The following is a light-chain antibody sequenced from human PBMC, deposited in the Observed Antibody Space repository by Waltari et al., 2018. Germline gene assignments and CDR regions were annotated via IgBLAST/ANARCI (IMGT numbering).Light chain of an antibody. J-gene: IGKJ2*01. CDR3: MQGTHWPVYT. V-gene: IGKV2-30*01. CDR2: KVS. CDR1: ESLLFSDGNTY. Sequence: VVMTQSPLPLPVPLGQPASILCRPRESLLFSDGNTYLNWFLQRPGPSPRRLIFKVSNRDSGVPDRFSGSGSDTVFTLKISRVEAEDVGVYYCMQGTHWPVYTFGQGTRLEIK.